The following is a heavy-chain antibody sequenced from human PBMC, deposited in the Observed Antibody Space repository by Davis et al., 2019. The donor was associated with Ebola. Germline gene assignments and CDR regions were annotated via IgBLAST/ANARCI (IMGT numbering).Heavy chain of an antibody. CDR3: ARDQLLWFRELSYYYYGMDV. Sequence: ASVKVSCKASGYTFTSYDINWVRQATGQGLEWMGWISAYNGNTNYAQKLQGRVTMTTDTSTSTAYMELRSLRSDDTAVYYCARDQLLWFRELSYYYYGMDVWGQGTTVTVSS. J-gene: IGHJ6*02. CDR1: GYTFTSYD. V-gene: IGHV1-18*01. D-gene: IGHD3-10*01. CDR2: ISAYNGNT.